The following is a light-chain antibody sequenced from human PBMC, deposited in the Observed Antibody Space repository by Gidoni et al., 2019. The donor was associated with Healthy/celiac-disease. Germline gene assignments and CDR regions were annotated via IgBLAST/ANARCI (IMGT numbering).Light chain of an antibody. CDR2: LGS. CDR1: QSLLHSNAYNY. J-gene: IGKJ3*01. Sequence: EIVMTQSPLSLPVTPGEPASIFCRSSQSLLHSNAYNYLDWFLQKPGQSPQLLIYLGSNRASGVPDRFSGSGSGTDFTLRVSRVEAEDVGVYYCMQALQTPPFTFGPXTKVDIK. V-gene: IGKV2-28*01. CDR3: MQALQTPPFT.